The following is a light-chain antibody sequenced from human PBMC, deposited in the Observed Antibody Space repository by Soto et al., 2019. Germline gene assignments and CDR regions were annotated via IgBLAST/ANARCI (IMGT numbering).Light chain of an antibody. V-gene: IGKV1-16*01. CDR3: KHYNSYSEA. CDR1: QTITTY. CDR2: GAY. Sequence: DIQLTQSPSSLSASVGDRVTITCRASQTITTYLSWFQQKPGKAPKLLVYGAYSLQSGVQSRFSGSGSGTEFTLTIRSLQPDDFATYYCKHYNSYSEAFGQGTKVDIK. J-gene: IGKJ1*01.